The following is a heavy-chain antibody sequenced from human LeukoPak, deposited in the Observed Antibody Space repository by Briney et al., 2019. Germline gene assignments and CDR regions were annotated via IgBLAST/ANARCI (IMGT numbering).Heavy chain of an antibody. D-gene: IGHD1-1*01. V-gene: IGHV4-61*08. J-gene: IGHJ5*02. CDR1: GGSISSGDYY. CDR2: IYYSGST. Sequence: SETLSLTCTVSGGSISSGDYYRSWIRQPPGKGLEWIGYIYYSGSTNYNPSLKSRVTISVDTSKNQFSLKLSSVTAADTAVYYCARSRVQLERRGRWFDPWGQGTLVTVSS. CDR3: ARSRVQLERRGRWFDP.